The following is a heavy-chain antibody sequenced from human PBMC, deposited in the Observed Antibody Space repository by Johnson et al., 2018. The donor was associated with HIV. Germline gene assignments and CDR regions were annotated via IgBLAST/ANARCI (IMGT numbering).Heavy chain of an antibody. D-gene: IGHD3/OR15-3a*01. V-gene: IGHV3-20*04. CDR3: ARSGDSIGSFWAGGAFDI. Sequence: VQLVESGGGVVQPGRSLRLSCAASAFTFRSYSMHWVRQVPGKGLEWVSGINWNGASTGYADSVKGRFTISRDNAKNSLYLQMNSLRAEDTAVYYCARSGDSIGSFWAGGAFDIWGQGTMVTVSS. J-gene: IGHJ3*02. CDR1: AFTFRSYS. CDR2: INWNGAST.